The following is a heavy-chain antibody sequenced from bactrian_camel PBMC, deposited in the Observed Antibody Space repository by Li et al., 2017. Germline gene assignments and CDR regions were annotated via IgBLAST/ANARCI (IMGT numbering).Heavy chain of an antibody. Sequence: HVQLVESGGGSVQPGGSLRLSCVASGFTFSRSYVNWVRQAPGKGLEWVAIIYTDGSDPDYLDSVKGRFVIARDNAKNMVFLRMNSLKPEDTALYYCVGGQTSGIWGQGTQVTV. CDR1: GFTFSRSY. D-gene: IGHD6*01. J-gene: IGHJ4*01. CDR3: VGGQTSGI. V-gene: IGHV3S6*01. CDR2: IYTDGSDP.